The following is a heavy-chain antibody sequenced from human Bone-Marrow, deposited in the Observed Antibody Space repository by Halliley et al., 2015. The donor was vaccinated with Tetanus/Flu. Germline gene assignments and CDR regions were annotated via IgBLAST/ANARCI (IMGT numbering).Heavy chain of an antibody. Sequence: IGFVYSTGATYYPPSLKIRVAFSIDTSKNQSSLDVYSVTAADTAVYYCGRESPDSSGYFLFDSWGQGTLVTVSS. CDR3: GRESPDSSGYFLFDS. D-gene: IGHD5-18*01. V-gene: IGHV4-30-4*01. CDR2: VYSTGAT. J-gene: IGHJ4*02.